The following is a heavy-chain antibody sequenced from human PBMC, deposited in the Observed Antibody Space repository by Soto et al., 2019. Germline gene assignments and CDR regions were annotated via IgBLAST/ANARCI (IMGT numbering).Heavy chain of an antibody. D-gene: IGHD2-2*01. J-gene: IGHJ4*02. CDR3: ASEEGYCSSTSCYSGYYFDY. Sequence: QVQLQQWGAGLLKPWETLSLTCAVYGGSFSGYYWSWIRQPPGKGLEWIGEINHSGSTNYNPSLKSRVTISVDTSKNQFSLKLSSVTAADTAVYYCASEEGYCSSTSCYSGYYFDYWGQGTLVTVSS. CDR2: INHSGST. V-gene: IGHV4-34*01. CDR1: GGSFSGYY.